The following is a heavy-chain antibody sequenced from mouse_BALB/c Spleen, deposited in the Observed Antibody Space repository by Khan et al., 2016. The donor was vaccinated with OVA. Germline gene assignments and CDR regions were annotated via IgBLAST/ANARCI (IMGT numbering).Heavy chain of an antibody. CDR2: INPSNGYT. J-gene: IGHJ3*01. CDR3: VRDGAYHRNDGWFAY. Sequence: QVQLKESGAELARPGASVKMSCKASGYTFTSYTIHWIKKRPGQGLEWIGYINPSNGYTNYNQKFKDKATLTTDKSSTTAYLQMSSLPSEAYAGHNRVRDGAYHRNDGWFAYWGQGTLVTVSA. D-gene: IGHD2-14*01. CDR1: GYTFTSYT. V-gene: IGHV1-4*01.